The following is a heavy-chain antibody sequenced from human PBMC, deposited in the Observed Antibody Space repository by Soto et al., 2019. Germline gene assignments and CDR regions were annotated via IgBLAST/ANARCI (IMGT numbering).Heavy chain of an antibody. V-gene: IGHV4-39*01. Sequence: QLQLQESGPGLVKPSETLSLTCRVSSGSISSSNYYWCWIRQPPGKGLEWIGSIYYTGSTYYNPSLESRVTIYVYISTSQFSLKLRSLTAADTAPYYCAPVGGNVDYIWGGLRDHWGQGTLVTVSS. J-gene: IGHJ4*02. CDR1: SGSISSSNYY. CDR3: APVGGNVDYIWGGLRDH. CDR2: IYYTGST. D-gene: IGHD3-16*01.